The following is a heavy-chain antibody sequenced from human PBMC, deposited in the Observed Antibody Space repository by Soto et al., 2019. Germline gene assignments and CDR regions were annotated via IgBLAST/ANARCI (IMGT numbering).Heavy chain of an antibody. J-gene: IGHJ3*02. CDR1: GGTFSSYA. D-gene: IGHD3-3*01. CDR3: ARIGKDFWSGLGDAFDI. V-gene: IGHV1-69*13. CDR2: IIPIFGTA. Sequence: SVKVSCKASGGTFSSYAISWVRQAPGQGLEWMGGIIPIFGTANYAQKFQGRVTITADESTSTAYMELSSLRSEDTAVYYCARIGKDFWSGLGDAFDIWGQGTMVTVS.